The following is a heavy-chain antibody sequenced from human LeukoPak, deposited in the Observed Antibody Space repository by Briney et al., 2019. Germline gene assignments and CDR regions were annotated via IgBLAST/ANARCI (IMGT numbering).Heavy chain of an antibody. CDR1: GFTFSSYG. V-gene: IGHV3-33*01. CDR2: IWYDGSNK. Sequence: PGRSLRLSCAASGFTFSSYGMHWVRQAPGKGLDWVAVIWYDGSNKYYADSVKGRFTISRDNSKNTLYLQMNSLRAEDTAVYYCARPESGWYFSFDYWGQGTLVTVSS. J-gene: IGHJ4*02. CDR3: ARPESGWYFSFDY. D-gene: IGHD6-19*01.